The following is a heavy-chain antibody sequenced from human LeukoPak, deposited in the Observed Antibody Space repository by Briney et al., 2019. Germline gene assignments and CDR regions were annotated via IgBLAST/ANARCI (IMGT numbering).Heavy chain of an antibody. Sequence: GGSLRLSCVTSGFTFTNHWMSWVRQAPGKGLEWVANIREDGGHTNYVDSVKGRFTISRDSAKNSLYLQMDSLRAEDTAVYYCARGPTNGQAFDYWGQGTLVSVSS. CDR3: ARGPTNGQAFDY. CDR2: IREDGGHT. CDR1: GFTFTNHW. D-gene: IGHD2-8*01. V-gene: IGHV3-7*01. J-gene: IGHJ4*02.